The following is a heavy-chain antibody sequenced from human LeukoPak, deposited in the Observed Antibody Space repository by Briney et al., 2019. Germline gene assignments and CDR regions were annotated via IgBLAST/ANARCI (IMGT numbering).Heavy chain of an antibody. J-gene: IGHJ3*02. CDR1: GGSISSYY. CDR3: ARRELYQPFDI. Sequence: SGTLSLTGTGSGGSISSYYWSWIRQPPGKGLEWIGYIYYSGSTNHNPSLKSRVTISVDTSKNQFSLKLRSVTAADTAVYYCARRELYQPFDIWGQGTMVTVSS. V-gene: IGHV4-59*08. D-gene: IGHD2-2*01. CDR2: IYYSGST.